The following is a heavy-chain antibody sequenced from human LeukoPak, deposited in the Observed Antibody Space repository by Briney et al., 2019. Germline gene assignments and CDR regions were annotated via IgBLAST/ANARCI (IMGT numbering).Heavy chain of an antibody. J-gene: IGHJ6*04. Sequence: PSETLSLTGTVSGGSISSGSYYWSWIRQPAGKGLEWIGRIYTSGSTDYNPSLKGRVTISVDTSKNQFSLKLSSVTATDTAVYYCARKGDVWGKGATVTVSS. CDR2: IYTSGST. V-gene: IGHV4-61*02. CDR3: ARKGDV. CDR1: GGSISSGSYY.